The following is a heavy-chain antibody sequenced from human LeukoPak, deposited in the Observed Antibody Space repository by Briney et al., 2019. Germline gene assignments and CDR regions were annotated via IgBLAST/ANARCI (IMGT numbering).Heavy chain of an antibody. J-gene: IGHJ5*02. CDR1: GFTFNIYA. Sequence: QPGGSLRLSCAAAGFTFNIYAMSWVRLAPGKGLQWVASMCGSAGCTFYADSVEGRFTISRDNSKNILYLEMNSLRAEDTAIYYCARDRPNYHESNGHYYDRDDDHWGQGTPVTVSS. D-gene: IGHD3-22*01. CDR2: MCGSAGCT. CDR3: ARDRPNYHESNGHYYDRDDDH. V-gene: IGHV3-23*01.